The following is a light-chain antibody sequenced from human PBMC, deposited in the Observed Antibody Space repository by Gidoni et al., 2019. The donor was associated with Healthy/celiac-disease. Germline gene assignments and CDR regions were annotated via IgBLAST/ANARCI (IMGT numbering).Light chain of an antibody. CDR1: SSDVGGYNY. Sequence: SALTQPASVSGSPGQSITTSCTGTSSDVGGYNYVSWYQHHPGKAPKLMIYDDSNRPSGVSNRVSGSKSGNTASLTISGLQAEDEADYYCSSYTSSSTLEVFGGGTKLTVL. V-gene: IGLV2-14*03. CDR3: SSYTSSSTLEV. J-gene: IGLJ2*01. CDR2: DDS.